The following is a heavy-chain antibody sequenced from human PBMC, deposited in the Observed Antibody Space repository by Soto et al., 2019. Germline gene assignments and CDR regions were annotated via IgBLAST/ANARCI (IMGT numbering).Heavy chain of an antibody. V-gene: IGHV3-23*01. J-gene: IGHJ6*03. CDR1: GVTFRIYA. CDR3: AKDPLYNWNDEVSYYYYMDV. Sequence: PGGSMGLSCSASGVTFRIYAVNGVRQNPGKGLEWVSTISRSGGNTYYADSVKGRFTISRDNSKNTLYLQMNSLRAEDTAIYYCAKDPLYNWNDEVSYYYYMDVWGKGTTVTVSS. CDR2: ISRSGGNT. D-gene: IGHD1-1*01.